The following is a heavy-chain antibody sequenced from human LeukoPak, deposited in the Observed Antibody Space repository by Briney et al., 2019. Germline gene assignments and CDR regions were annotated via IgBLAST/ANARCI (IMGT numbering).Heavy chain of an antibody. CDR1: GGSFSGYY. D-gene: IGHD5-24*01. V-gene: IGHV4-34*01. J-gene: IGHJ4*02. CDR3: ARARRMATRFFDY. CDR2: INHSGST. Sequence: SETLSLTCAVYGGSFSGYYWSWIRQPPGKGLEWIGEINHSGSTNYNPSLKSRVTISVDTSKNQFSLKLSSVTAANTAVYYCARARRMATRFFDYWGQGTLVTVSS.